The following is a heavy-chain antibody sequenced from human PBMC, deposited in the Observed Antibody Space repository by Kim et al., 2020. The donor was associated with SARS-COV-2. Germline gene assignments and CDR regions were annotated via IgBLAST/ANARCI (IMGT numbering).Heavy chain of an antibody. CDR2: ISEDGSQK. J-gene: IGHJ4*02. D-gene: IGHD6-19*01. CDR1: GFTFSNYR. Sequence: GRSLRLSCVASGFTFSNYRMHWVRQAPDKGLEWVAGISEDGSQKYYPDSVKGRFTISRDNSKNTLDLEMNGLRDEDTAVFYCARIAVTGTGGPFDYWGQGALVTVSS. V-gene: IGHV3-30-3*01. CDR3: ARIAVTGTGGPFDY.